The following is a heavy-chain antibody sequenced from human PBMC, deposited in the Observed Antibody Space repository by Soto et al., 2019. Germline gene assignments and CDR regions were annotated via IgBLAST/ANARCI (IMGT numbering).Heavy chain of an antibody. CDR2: ISYEGSTK. Sequence: QVQLVESGGGVVQPGRSLRLSCAASGFTFSTYVMHWVRQAPGKGLEWVAVISYEGSTKYYADSVKGRFTISRDNPKNTLYLQMDSLSDDDTAVYYCAKDGGFDYGFWYFDVWGRGTLVTVSS. CDR3: AKDGGFDYGFWYFDV. V-gene: IGHV3-30-3*01. CDR1: GFTFSTYV. J-gene: IGHJ2*01. D-gene: IGHD4-17*01.